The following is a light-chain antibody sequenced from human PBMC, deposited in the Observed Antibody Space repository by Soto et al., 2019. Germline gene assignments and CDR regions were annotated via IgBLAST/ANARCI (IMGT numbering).Light chain of an antibody. CDR3: QQYGNSRFT. Sequence: VLTQSPGTLSLSAGDGATLSCRASQSVSSSSFAWYQQKPGQAPRLLIFGTSARATGIPDRFRGSGSGTEFPLTITRLEPEDFAVYYCQQYGNSRFTFGRGTKVDIK. CDR1: QSVSSSS. J-gene: IGKJ2*01. V-gene: IGKV3-20*01. CDR2: GTS.